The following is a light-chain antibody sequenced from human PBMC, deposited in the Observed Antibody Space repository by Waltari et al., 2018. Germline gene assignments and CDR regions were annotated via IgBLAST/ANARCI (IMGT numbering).Light chain of an antibody. Sequence: SYELTQPLSVSVALGQTARITCGGNNIGSKNVDWYQQKPGQARVLVIYRGRNRRCGVPERFSGSNSGNTATLTISRAQAGDEADYYCQVWDISTVVFGGGTKLTVL. CDR2: RGR. CDR3: QVWDISTVV. J-gene: IGLJ2*01. CDR1: NIGSKN. V-gene: IGLV3-9*01.